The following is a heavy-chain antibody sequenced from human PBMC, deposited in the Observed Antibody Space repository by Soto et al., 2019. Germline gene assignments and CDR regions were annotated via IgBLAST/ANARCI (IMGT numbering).Heavy chain of an antibody. Sequence: HLGGSLRLSCEASGFIFSSYGIHWVRQAPGKGLEWVAVISYAGNNKLYADSVKGRFTITRDNSKNTLYLQMNSLRAEDTAVYYCAKDQGTATAGNHYGMDVWGQGITVTVSS. CDR3: AKDQGTATAGNHYGMDV. CDR2: ISYAGNNK. D-gene: IGHD6-13*01. J-gene: IGHJ6*02. V-gene: IGHV3-30*18. CDR1: GFIFSSYG.